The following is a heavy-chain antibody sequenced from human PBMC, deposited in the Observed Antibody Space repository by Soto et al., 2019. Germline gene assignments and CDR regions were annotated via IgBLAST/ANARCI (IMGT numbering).Heavy chain of an antibody. J-gene: IGHJ6*02. CDR2: INTSYGTA. CDR1: GYTFTSYS. CDR3: ARAVAGGVYYYYGMDV. Sequence: ASVKASCKASGYTFTSYSIHCVRQAPGQGLEWMGWINTSYGTAKYAQKFQGRVTITADTSTSTAYMELSSPRSEDTAVYYCARAVAGGVYYYYGMDVWGQGTTVTVSS. D-gene: IGHD6-19*01. V-gene: IGHV1-3*04.